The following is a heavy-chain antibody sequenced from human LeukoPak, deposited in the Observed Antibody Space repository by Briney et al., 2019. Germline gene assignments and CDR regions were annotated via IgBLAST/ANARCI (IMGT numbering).Heavy chain of an antibody. CDR1: GYTFITYY. Sequence: ASVKDSCKTSGYTFITYYMHSVRQPPGQGLEWMGIINPSGGTTNYAQKFQGRGTMTRDTSTTTLYMDLSSLRSEDTVVYYCARGRPGSGWSFDYWGQGTLVTVSS. J-gene: IGHJ4*02. D-gene: IGHD6-19*01. CDR2: INPSGGTT. CDR3: ARGRPGSGWSFDY. V-gene: IGHV1-46*01.